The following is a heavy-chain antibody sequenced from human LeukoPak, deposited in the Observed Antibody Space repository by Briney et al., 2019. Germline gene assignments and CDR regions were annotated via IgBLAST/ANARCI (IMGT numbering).Heavy chain of an antibody. V-gene: IGHV4-30-2*01. D-gene: IGHD3-22*01. J-gene: IGHJ6*02. CDR1: GGSISSGGYS. Sequence: SETLSLTCAVSGGSISSGGYSWSWLRQPPGKGLKWIGYIYHSGSTYYNPSLKSRVTISVDRSKNQFSLKLSSVTAADTAVYYCARAGNYYDSSGYKYGMDVWGQGTTVTVSS. CDR2: IYHSGST. CDR3: ARAGNYYDSSGYKYGMDV.